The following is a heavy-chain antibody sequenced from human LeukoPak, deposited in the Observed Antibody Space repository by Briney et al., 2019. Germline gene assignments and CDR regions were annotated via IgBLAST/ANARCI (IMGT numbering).Heavy chain of an antibody. CDR1: EYSFTTYW. CDR3: ARQGIGGDWFDP. Sequence: GESLKICCKSSEYSFTTYWISWVRQLPGKGLECIGIIYPGDSDTRYSPSFQGQVTISADKSISTAYLHGSSLKASDTAMYYWARQGIGGDWFDPWGQGTLVTVSS. D-gene: IGHD3-3*01. V-gene: IGHV5-51*01. J-gene: IGHJ5*02. CDR2: IYPGDSDT.